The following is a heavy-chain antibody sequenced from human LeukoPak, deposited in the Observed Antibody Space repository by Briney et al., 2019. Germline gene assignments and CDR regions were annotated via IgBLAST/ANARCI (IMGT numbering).Heavy chain of an antibody. D-gene: IGHD3-16*01. CDR2: INPKNGSS. Sequence: ASLSVSSTPSGYTFTVYYMHWVRQAPRQGRERVGWINPKNGSSNYAQKFQGRVTMTRDRSISPAYMDLSRLTSDDTAVYYCARASFWESPINWFAPWGQGTLVTVSS. CDR3: ARASFWESPINWFAP. J-gene: IGHJ5*02. CDR1: GYTFTVYY. V-gene: IGHV1-2*02.